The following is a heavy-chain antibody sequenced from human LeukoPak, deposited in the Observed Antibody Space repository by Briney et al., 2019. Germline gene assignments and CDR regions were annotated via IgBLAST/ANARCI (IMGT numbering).Heavy chain of an antibody. V-gene: IGHV1-69*04. CDR3: ARRAGDGYHGGGFDY. CDR1: GGTFSSYA. Sequence: AASVKVSCKASGGTFSSYAISWVRQAPGQGLEWMGRIIPIFGIANYAQKFQGRVTITADKSTSTAYMELSSLRSEDTAVYYCARRAGDGYHGGGFDYWGQGTLVTVSS. J-gene: IGHJ4*02. D-gene: IGHD5-24*01. CDR2: IIPIFGIA.